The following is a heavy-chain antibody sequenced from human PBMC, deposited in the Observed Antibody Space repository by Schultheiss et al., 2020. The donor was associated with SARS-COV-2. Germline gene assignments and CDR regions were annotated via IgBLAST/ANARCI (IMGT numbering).Heavy chain of an antibody. CDR2: ISWNSGSI. V-gene: IGHV3-9*01. CDR1: GFTFSNYA. CDR3: AKGHTGGVAGTFDY. J-gene: IGHJ4*02. D-gene: IGHD6-19*01. Sequence: GGSLRLSCAASGFTFSNYAMSWVRQTPGKGLEWVSGISWNSGSIGYADSVKGRFTISRDNAKNSLYLQMNSLRAEDTALYYCAKGHTGGVAGTFDYWGQGTLVTVSS.